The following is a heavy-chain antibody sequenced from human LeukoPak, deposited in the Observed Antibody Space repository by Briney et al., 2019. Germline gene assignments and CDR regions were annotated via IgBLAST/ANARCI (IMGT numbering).Heavy chain of an antibody. D-gene: IGHD6-19*01. CDR2: IYSGGST. J-gene: IGHJ3*02. CDR3: ARGRSSGWYFDAFDI. V-gene: IGHV3-53*01. CDR1: GLTVSSNY. Sequence: GSLRLSCAASGLTVSSNYMSWVRQAPGKGLEWVSVIYSGGSTYYADSLKGRFTISRDNSKNTLYLQMNSLRAEDTAVYYCARGRSSGWYFDAFDIWGQGTMVTVSS.